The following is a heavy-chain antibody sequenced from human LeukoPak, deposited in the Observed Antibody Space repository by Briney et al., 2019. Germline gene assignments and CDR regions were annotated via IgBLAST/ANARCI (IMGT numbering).Heavy chain of an antibody. CDR2: MNPNSGNT. V-gene: IGHV1-8*01. D-gene: IGHD2-2*01. Sequence: EASVKVSCKASGYTFTSYDINWVRQATGQGLEWMGWMNPNSGNTGYAQKFQGRVTMTRNTSISTAYMELSSLSSEDTAVYYCARDSCSSTSCFYYYYGMDVWGQGTTVTVSS. CDR1: GYTFTSYD. CDR3: ARDSCSSTSCFYYYYGMDV. J-gene: IGHJ6*02.